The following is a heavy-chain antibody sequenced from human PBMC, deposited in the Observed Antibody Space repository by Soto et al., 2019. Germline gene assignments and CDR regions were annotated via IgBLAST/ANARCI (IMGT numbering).Heavy chain of an antibody. Sequence: QLQLQESGPGLVKPSETLSLTCTVSGGSISSSSYYWGWIRQPPGKGLEWIGSIYYSVSTYYNPSLKSRVTISVDTSKNQFSLKLSSVTAADTAVYYCASHAVHSSGFTDYWGQGTLVTVSS. V-gene: IGHV4-39*01. CDR1: GGSISSSSYY. J-gene: IGHJ4*02. D-gene: IGHD6-19*01. CDR2: IYYSVST. CDR3: ASHAVHSSGFTDY.